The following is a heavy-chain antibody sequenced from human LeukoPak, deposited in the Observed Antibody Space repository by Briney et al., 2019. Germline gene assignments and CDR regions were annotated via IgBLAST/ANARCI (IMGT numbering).Heavy chain of an antibody. D-gene: IGHD4-17*01. CDR3: AVTTAPYYFDY. CDR1: GGTFSSYA. V-gene: IGHV1-69*04. J-gene: IGHJ4*02. Sequence: SVKVSCKASGGTFSSYAISWVRQAPGQGLEWMGRTIPILGIANYAQKFQGRVTITADKSTSTAYMELSSLRSEDTAVYYCAVTTAPYYFDYWGQGTLVTVSS. CDR2: TIPILGIA.